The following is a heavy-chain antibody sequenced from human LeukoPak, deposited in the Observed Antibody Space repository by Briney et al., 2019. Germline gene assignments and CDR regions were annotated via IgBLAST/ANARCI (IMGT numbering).Heavy chain of an antibody. D-gene: IGHD6-19*01. CDR3: AKKGGSSGRYDYLDY. CDR2: ISSDENTK. CDR1: GFTFSCCA. J-gene: IGHJ4*02. V-gene: IGHV3-30-3*02. Sequence: GGSLRLSCAASGFTFSCCAIHWVRQAPGRGLEWVAVISSDENTKFYADSVKGRFTVYRDNSKKTVWLQMNSLRAEDTAVYYCAKKGGSSGRYDYLDYWGQGTLVTVSS.